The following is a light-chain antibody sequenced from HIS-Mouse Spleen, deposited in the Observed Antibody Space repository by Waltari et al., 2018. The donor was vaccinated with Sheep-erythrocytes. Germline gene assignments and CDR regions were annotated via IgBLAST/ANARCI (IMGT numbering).Light chain of an antibody. Sequence: SYELTQPPSVSVSQGQTASIPCPGDKLGDKYACWYQQKPGQSPVLVIYQDSKRPSGIPERFSGSNSGNTATLTISGTQAMDEADYYCQAWDSSTVVFGGGTKLTVL. V-gene: IGLV3-1*01. CDR3: QAWDSSTVV. J-gene: IGLJ2*01. CDR1: KLGDKY. CDR2: QDS.